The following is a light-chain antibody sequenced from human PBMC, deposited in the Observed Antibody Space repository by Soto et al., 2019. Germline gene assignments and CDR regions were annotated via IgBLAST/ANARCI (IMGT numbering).Light chain of an antibody. CDR2: GTS. Sequence: EIVLTQSPGTLSLSPGERATLSCRASQSVSSSYLAWYQQKPGQAPRLLIYGTSSRATGIPDRFSGSGSGTDFTLTISRLEPEDFAVYYCQQYGSSLYTFGQGTHLEIK. J-gene: IGKJ2*01. CDR3: QQYGSSLYT. CDR1: QSVSSSY. V-gene: IGKV3-20*01.